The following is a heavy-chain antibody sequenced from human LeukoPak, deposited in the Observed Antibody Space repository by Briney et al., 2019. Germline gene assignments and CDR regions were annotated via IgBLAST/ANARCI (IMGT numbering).Heavy chain of an antibody. CDR3: ARDLCGSTSCYGALNWFDP. CDR2: INHSGST. V-gene: IGHV4-34*01. Sequence: SETLSLTCAVYGGSFSGYYWSWIRQPPGKGLEWIGEINHSGSTNYNPSLKSRVTISVDTSKNQFSLKLSSVTAADTAVYYCARDLCGSTSCYGALNWFDPWGQGTLVTVSS. J-gene: IGHJ5*02. CDR1: GGSFSGYY. D-gene: IGHD2-2*01.